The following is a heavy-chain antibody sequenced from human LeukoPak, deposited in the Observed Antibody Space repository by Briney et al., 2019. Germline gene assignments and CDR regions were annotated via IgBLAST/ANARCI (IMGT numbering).Heavy chain of an antibody. CDR3: ASGGDYLRLCDY. D-gene: IGHD4-17*01. Sequence: PSETLSLTCTVSGGSISSYYWTWIRQPAGKGLEWIGRIHTSGSTNYNPSLKSRVTISVDESENQFSLRLKSVTAADTAVYFCASGGDYLRLCDYWRQGILVTVSS. CDR1: GGSISSYY. J-gene: IGHJ4*02. V-gene: IGHV4-4*07. CDR2: IHTSGST.